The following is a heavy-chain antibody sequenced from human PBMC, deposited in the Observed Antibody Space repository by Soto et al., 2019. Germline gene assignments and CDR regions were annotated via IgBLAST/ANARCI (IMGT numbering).Heavy chain of an antibody. V-gene: IGHV1-18*01. CDR1: GYTFTSYG. D-gene: IGHD2-2*02. CDR2: ISAYNGNT. CDR3: AMDRYCSSTSCYTPYYYYYGMDV. Sequence: GASVKVSCKASGYTFTSYGISWVRQAPGQGLEWLGWISAYNGNTNYAQKLQGRVTMTTDTSTSTAYMELRSLRSDDTAVYYCAMDRYCSSTSCYTPYYYYYGMDVWGQGTTVTVSS. J-gene: IGHJ6*02.